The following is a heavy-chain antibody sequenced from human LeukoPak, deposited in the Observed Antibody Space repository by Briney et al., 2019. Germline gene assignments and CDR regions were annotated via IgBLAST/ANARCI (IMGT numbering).Heavy chain of an antibody. J-gene: IGHJ4*02. CDR3: TTDPEWELLYY. Sequence: GGSLRLSCAASGFTFSNAWMSWVRQAPGKGLEWVGRIKSKTDGSTTDYAARVKGRFTISRDDSKNTLYLQMNSLKTEDTAVYYCTTDPEWELLYYWGQGTRVTVSA. CDR1: GFTFSNAW. CDR2: IKSKTDGSTT. D-gene: IGHD1-26*01. V-gene: IGHV3-15*01.